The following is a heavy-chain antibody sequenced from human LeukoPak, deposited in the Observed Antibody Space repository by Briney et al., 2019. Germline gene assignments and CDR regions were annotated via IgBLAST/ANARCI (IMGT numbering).Heavy chain of an antibody. CDR1: GFTFSSYW. V-gene: IGHV3-7*01. CDR2: IKQDGSEK. J-gene: IGHJ4*02. CDR3: AREPLVGATSYFDY. Sequence: GGSLRLSCAASGFTFSSYWMSWVRQAPGKGLEGVANIKQDGSEKYYVDSVKGRFTISRDNAKNSLYLQMNSLRAEDTAVYYCAREPLVGATSYFDYWGQGTLVTVSS. D-gene: IGHD1-26*01.